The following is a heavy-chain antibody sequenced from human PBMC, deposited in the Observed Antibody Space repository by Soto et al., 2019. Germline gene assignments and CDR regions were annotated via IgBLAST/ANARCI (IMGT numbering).Heavy chain of an antibody. CDR3: ERGATSPRY. J-gene: IGHJ1*01. V-gene: IGHV3-23*01. CDR2: ISSSGGSA. Sequence: EVQLLESGGGLVQPGGSLRLSCAASGFTFSRYGMSWVRQAPGKGLAWVSAISSSGGSAYYADSVKGRFTISRNNSKNTLYLQMNSLRADDTAVYYCERGATSPRYWGHGTLVTVDS. CDR1: GFTFSRYG.